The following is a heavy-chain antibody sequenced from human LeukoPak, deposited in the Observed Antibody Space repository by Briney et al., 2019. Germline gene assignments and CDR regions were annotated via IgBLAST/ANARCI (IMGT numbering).Heavy chain of an antibody. CDR1: GYTFINYD. Sequence: ASVKVSCKASGYTFINYDINWVRQATGQGLEWMGWMNPNSGNTGYAQKFQGRVTITRDTSISTAYMELSSLTSEDTAVYYCARDRNDISIHAFDIWGQGTMVTVSS. D-gene: IGHD3-9*01. V-gene: IGHV1-8*03. J-gene: IGHJ3*02. CDR3: ARDRNDISIHAFDI. CDR2: MNPNSGNT.